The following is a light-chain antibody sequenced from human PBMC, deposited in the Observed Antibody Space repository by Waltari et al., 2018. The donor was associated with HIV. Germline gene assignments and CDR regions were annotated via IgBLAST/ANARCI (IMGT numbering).Light chain of an antibody. CDR2: GAS. Sequence: EIVLTQSPGTLSLSPGERATLSCRASQSMSSSYLAWYQQKPGPAPRLLIYGASSRATGIPDRFSASGSGTDFTLTISRLEPEDFAVYYCQQYGSSPPITFGQGTRLEIK. CDR3: QQYGSSPPIT. CDR1: QSMSSSY. V-gene: IGKV3-20*01. J-gene: IGKJ5*01.